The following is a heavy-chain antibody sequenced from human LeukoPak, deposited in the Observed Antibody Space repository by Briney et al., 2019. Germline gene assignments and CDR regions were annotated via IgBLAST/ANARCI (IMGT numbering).Heavy chain of an antibody. Sequence: ASVKVSCKASGYTFISYDINWVRQATGQGLEWMGWMNPNSGNTGYAQKFQGRVTITRNTSISTAYMELSSLRSEDTAVYYCARVVYYYDSSGYRRGLVYYFDYWGQGTLVTVSS. D-gene: IGHD3-22*01. CDR3: ARVVYYYDSSGYRRGLVYYFDY. CDR1: GYTFISYD. V-gene: IGHV1-8*03. CDR2: MNPNSGNT. J-gene: IGHJ4*02.